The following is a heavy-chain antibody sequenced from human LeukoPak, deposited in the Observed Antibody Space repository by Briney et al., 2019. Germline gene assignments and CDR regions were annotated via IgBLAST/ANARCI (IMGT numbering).Heavy chain of an antibody. CDR3: ARLLWSPMFYYYYGMDV. CDR1: GGSISSSSYY. CDR2: VYYSGST. D-gene: IGHD3-10*01. V-gene: IGHV4-39*07. Sequence: SETLSLTCTVSGGSISSSSYYWGWLRQPPGKGLEWIVSVYYSGSTYYNPSLKSRVTISVDTSKNQFSLKLSSVTAADTAVYYCARLLWSPMFYYYYGMDVWGQGTTVTVSS. J-gene: IGHJ6*02.